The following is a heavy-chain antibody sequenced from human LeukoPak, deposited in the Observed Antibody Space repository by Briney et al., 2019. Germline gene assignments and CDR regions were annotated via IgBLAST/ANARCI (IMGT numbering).Heavy chain of an antibody. D-gene: IGHD3-22*01. CDR1: GGSFSGYY. J-gene: IGHJ6*03. V-gene: IGHV4-34*01. CDR3: ARGRQDVTMIVVVMTAVSYYLDV. CDR2: MNPSGST. Sequence: PSETLSLTCAVYGGSFSGYYWTWIRQTPEKGLEWIGEMNPSGSTSYNPSLKSRVTISVDTSKNQFSLKLSSVTAADTSVSYCARGRQDVTMIVVVMTAVSYYLDVWGKGTTVTVS.